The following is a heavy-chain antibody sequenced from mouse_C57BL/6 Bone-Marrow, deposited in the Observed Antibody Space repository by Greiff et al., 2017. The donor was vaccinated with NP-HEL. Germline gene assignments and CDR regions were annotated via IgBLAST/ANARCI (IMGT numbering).Heavy chain of an antibody. CDR3: ARAYDYEFAY. D-gene: IGHD2-4*01. Sequence: EVQLVESGGGLVKPGGSLKLSCAASGFTFSSYAMSWVRQTPEKRLEWVATISDGGSYTYYPDNVKGRFTISRDNAKNHLYLQMSHLKSEDTAMYYCARAYDYEFAYWGQGTLVTVSA. J-gene: IGHJ3*01. CDR2: ISDGGSYT. CDR1: GFTFSSYA. V-gene: IGHV5-4*01.